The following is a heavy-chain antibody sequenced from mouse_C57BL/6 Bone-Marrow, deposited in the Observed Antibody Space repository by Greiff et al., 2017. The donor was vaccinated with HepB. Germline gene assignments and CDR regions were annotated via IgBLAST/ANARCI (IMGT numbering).Heavy chain of an antibody. Sequence: EVMLVESGGDLVKPGGSLKLSCAASGFTFSSYGMSWVRQTPDKRLEWVATISSGGSYTYYPDSVKGRFTISRANANNTLYLQMSSLKSEDTALYYCARHGGGGVVATKDYAMDYWGQGTSVTVSS. CDR3: ARHGGGGVVATKDYAMDY. CDR2: ISSGGSYT. J-gene: IGHJ4*01. CDR1: GFTFSSYG. V-gene: IGHV5-6*02. D-gene: IGHD1-1*01.